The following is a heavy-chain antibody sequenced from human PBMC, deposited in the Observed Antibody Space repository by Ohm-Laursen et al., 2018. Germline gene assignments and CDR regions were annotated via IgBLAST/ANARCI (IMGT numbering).Heavy chain of an antibody. CDR1: GYTFTSHD. CDR3: ARGSDYYDRRDSYEDGPGVYLPDV. V-gene: IGHV1-8*01. CDR2: MNPNSGNT. Sequence: ASVKVSCKASGYTFTSHDINWVRQATGQGLEWMGWMNPNSGNTGYAQKFQGRVTMTRNTSISTAYMELSSLRSEDTAVYYCARGSDYYDRRDSYEDGPGVYLPDVWGQGTTVTVSS. J-gene: IGHJ6*02. D-gene: IGHD3-22*01.